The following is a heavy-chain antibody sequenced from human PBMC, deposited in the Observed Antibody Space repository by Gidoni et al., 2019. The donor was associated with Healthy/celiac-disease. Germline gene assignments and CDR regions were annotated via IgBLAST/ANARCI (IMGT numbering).Heavy chain of an antibody. CDR3: ARGSIAVAGEVFDY. CDR2: ISYDGSNK. J-gene: IGHJ4*02. Sequence: QVQLVESGGGVVQPGRSLRLSCAASGFTFSSYAMHWVRQAPGKGLEWVAVISYDGSNKYYADSVKGRFTISRDNSKNTLYLQMNSLRAEDTAVYYCARGSIAVAGEVFDYWGQGTLVTVSS. CDR1: GFTFSSYA. D-gene: IGHD6-19*01. V-gene: IGHV3-30-3*01.